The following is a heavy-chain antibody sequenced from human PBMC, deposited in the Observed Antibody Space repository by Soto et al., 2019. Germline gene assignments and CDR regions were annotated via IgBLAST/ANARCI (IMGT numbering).Heavy chain of an antibody. V-gene: IGHV1-18*04. Sequence: QVQLVQSGPEVRKPGASVKVSCKASGYIFSRDGISWVRRAPGQGLEWMAWISGYNGNTKFGERVQGRVNVTTDTSTSTAYMELRSLRSDDTAVYYCAREAAAERNYYGLDVWGQGTTVIVSS. CDR1: GYIFSRDG. CDR3: AREAAAERNYYGLDV. CDR2: ISGYNGNT. J-gene: IGHJ6*02. D-gene: IGHD6-13*01.